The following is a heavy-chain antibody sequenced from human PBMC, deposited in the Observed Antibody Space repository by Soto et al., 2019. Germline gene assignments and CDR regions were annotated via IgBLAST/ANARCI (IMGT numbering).Heavy chain of an antibody. V-gene: IGHV5-10-1*01. D-gene: IGHD3-3*01. CDR3: ARQITTFGVVINAFNV. CDR1: GYNFIKYW. CDR2: IDPSDSHT. J-gene: IGHJ3*01. Sequence: PGESLKGSCKVSGYNFIKYWITWVRQMPGKGLEWVGRIDPSDSHTFYSPSFQGHGTISVDKSTDTADLQWSSLESSDTAIYYCARQITTFGVVINAFNVWGKGTMVTVSS.